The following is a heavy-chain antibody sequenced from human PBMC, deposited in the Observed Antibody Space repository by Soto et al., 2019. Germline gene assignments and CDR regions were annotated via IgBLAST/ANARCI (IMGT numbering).Heavy chain of an antibody. Sequence: QVQLQQWGAGLLKPSETLSLTCAVYGGSFSGYYWSWIRQPPGKGLEWIGEINHSGSTNYNPSLKSRVTIPVDTSKNQFSLKLSSVTAADTAVYYCAVEDDCGGDCYGSYWGPGTLVTVSS. CDR1: GGSFSGYY. J-gene: IGHJ4*02. CDR2: INHSGST. D-gene: IGHD2-21*02. V-gene: IGHV4-34*01. CDR3: AVEDDCGGDCYGSY.